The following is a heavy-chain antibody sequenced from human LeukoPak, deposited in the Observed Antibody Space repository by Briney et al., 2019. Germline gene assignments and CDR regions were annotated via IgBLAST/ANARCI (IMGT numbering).Heavy chain of an antibody. CDR2: IYYSGST. Sequence: SETLSLTCTVSGGSISSGGYYWSWIRQHPGKGLEWIGYIYYSGSTYYNPSLKSRVTISVDTSKNQFSLKLSSVTAADTAVYYCARATVCSSTSCRFYLYYGMDVWGQGTTVTVSS. CDR1: GGSISSGGYY. J-gene: IGHJ6*02. V-gene: IGHV4-31*03. D-gene: IGHD2-2*01. CDR3: ARATVCSSTSCRFYLYYGMDV.